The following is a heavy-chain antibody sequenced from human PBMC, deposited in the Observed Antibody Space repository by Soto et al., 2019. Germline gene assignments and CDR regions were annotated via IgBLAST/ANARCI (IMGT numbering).Heavy chain of an antibody. CDR2: VNPSGGHT. D-gene: IGHD2-21*02. CDR1: GDTFTDYY. Sequence: QVQLMQSGAEVKKPGASVKVSCQASGDTFTDYYIHWVRQAPGQGLEWMGTVNPSGGHTTYAQHFLGRVTMTSDTSTSTLYMELTSLTSDDTAIDYCARGGHVVVVTAALDYWGQGTLVTVSS. CDR3: ARGGHVVVVTAALDY. J-gene: IGHJ4*02. V-gene: IGHV1-46*01.